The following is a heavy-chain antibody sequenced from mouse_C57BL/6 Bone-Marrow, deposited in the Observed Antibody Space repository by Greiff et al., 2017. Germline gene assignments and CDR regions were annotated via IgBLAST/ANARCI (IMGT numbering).Heavy chain of an antibody. Sequence: VQLQQSGPGLVAPSQSLSITCTVSGFSLTSYGVSWVRQPPGKGLEWLGVIWGDGSTNYHSALISRLSISKDNSKSQVFLKLNSLQTDDTATYYWAKRGIITTVVAKDWYFDVWGTGTTVTVSS. CDR1: GFSLTSYG. J-gene: IGHJ1*03. D-gene: IGHD1-1*01. CDR3: AKRGIITTVVAKDWYFDV. CDR2: IWGDGST. V-gene: IGHV2-3*01.